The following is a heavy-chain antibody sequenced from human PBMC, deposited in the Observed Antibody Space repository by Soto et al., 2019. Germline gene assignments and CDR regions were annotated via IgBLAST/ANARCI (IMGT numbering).Heavy chain of an antibody. D-gene: IGHD4-17*01. Sequence: GSLRLSCAASGFTFSSYDMHWVRQATGKGLEWVSAIGTAGDTYYPGSVKGRFTISRENAKNSLYLQMNSLRAGDTAVYYCARASAYGDYTHWGQGTLVTVSS. CDR3: ARASAYGDYTH. CDR2: IGTAGDT. J-gene: IGHJ4*02. V-gene: IGHV3-13*01. CDR1: GFTFSSYD.